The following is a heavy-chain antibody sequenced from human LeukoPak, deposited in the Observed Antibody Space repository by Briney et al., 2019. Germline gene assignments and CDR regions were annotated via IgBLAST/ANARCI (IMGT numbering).Heavy chain of an antibody. D-gene: IGHD5-18*01. CDR1: GYSFTSYW. Sequence: AESLKSSGKRCGYSFTSYWIWWLRQKPGKGLEWMGIIYPGDSDTRYSPSFQGQVTISADKSISTAYLQWSSLKASDTAMYYCARIVTTTQDTAMTFDYWGQGTLVTVSS. V-gene: IGHV5-51*01. J-gene: IGHJ4*02. CDR3: ARIVTTTQDTAMTFDY. CDR2: IYPGDSDT.